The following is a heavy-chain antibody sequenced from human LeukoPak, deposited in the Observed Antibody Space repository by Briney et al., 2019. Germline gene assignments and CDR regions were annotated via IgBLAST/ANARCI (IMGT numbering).Heavy chain of an antibody. CDR3: AKAGEIGPSLYYYGMDV. Sequence: SQTLSLTCAISGDSVSSNSAAWNWIRQSPSRGLEWLGRTYYRSKWYNDYAVSVKSRITINPDTSKNQFSLQLNSVTPEDTAVYYCAKAGEIGPSLYYYGMDVWGKGTTVTVSS. CDR1: GDSVSSNSAA. J-gene: IGHJ6*04. D-gene: IGHD4-17*01. CDR2: TYYRSKWYN. V-gene: IGHV6-1*01.